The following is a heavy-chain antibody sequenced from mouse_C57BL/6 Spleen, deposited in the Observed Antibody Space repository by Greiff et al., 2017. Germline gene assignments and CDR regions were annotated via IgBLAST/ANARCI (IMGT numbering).Heavy chain of an antibody. J-gene: IGHJ1*03. CDR2: ISYDGSN. D-gene: IGHD4-1*01. Sequence: EVHLVESGPGLVKPSQSLSLTCSVTGYSITSGYYWNWIRQFPGNKLEWMGYISYDGSNNYNPSLKNRISITRDTSKNQFVLKLNSVTTEDTATYYCARTGSYWYFDVWGTGTTVTVSS. CDR3: ARTGSYWYFDV. V-gene: IGHV3-6*01. CDR1: GYSITSGYY.